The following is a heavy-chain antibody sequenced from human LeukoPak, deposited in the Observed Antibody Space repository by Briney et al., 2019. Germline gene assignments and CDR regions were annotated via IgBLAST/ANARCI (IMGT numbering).Heavy chain of an antibody. CDR1: GGTFSSYA. D-gene: IGHD4-23*01. CDR2: IGGTGDNI. CDR3: AKPGYAGRWYYFDY. Sequence: SCKASGGTFSSYAISWVRQAPGKGLEWVSTIGGTGDNIYYADSVKGRFTISRDNSKNTVFLQMNSLRVEDTAVYYCAKPGYAGRWYYFDYWGQGTLVTVSS. V-gene: IGHV3-23*01. J-gene: IGHJ4*02.